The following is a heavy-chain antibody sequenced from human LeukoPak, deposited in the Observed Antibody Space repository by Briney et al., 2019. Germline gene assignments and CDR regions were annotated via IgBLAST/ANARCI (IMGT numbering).Heavy chain of an antibody. V-gene: IGHV4-59*08. CDR1: GDSITTYS. CDR2: IFYNGRT. J-gene: IGHJ4*02. CDR3: NYGDYGLDS. D-gene: IGHD4-17*01. Sequence: SETLSLTCAVSGDSITTYSWNWIRQPPGKRLEWVGYIFYNGRTSYNPSLKSRVTISIDTSKNQFSLNLSSVTAADTAVYYCNYGDYGLDSWGQGTLVTVSS.